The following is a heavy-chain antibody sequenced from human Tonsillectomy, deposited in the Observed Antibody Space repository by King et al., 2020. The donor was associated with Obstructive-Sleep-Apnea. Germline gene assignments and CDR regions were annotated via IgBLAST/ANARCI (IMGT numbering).Heavy chain of an antibody. V-gene: IGHV4-31*03. Sequence: HVQLQESGPGLVKPSQTLSLTCTVSGGSISSGGYYWSWIRQHPGKGLEWIGYIYYSGSTYYNPSLKSRVTISVDTSKNQFSLKLSSGTAADTAVYYCARISPDSRGYYDELDYWGQGTLVTVSS. CDR3: ARISPDSRGYYDELDY. D-gene: IGHD3-22*01. J-gene: IGHJ4*02. CDR2: IYYSGST. CDR1: GGSISSGGYY.